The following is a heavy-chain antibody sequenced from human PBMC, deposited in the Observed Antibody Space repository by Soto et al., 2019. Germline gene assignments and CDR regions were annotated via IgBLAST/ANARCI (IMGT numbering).Heavy chain of an antibody. D-gene: IGHD2-15*01. CDR3: VKDMVCSGGSCYSSGFDY. Sequence: PGGSLRLSCAASGFTFSSYGMHWVRQAPGKGLEWVAVIWYDGSNKYYADSVKGRFTISRDNSKNTLYLQMSSLRAEDTAVYYCVKDMVCSGGSCYSSGFDYWGQGTLVTVSS. CDR2: IWYDGSNK. V-gene: IGHV3-30*02. J-gene: IGHJ4*02. CDR1: GFTFSSYG.